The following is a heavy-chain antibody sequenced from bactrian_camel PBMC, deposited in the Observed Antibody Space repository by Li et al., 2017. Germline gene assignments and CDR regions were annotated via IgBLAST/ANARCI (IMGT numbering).Heavy chain of an antibody. CDR2: IRSDGAT. CDR3: AADRNLIAAMNWC. J-gene: IGHJ4*01. V-gene: IGHV3S61*01. CDR1: GFTFDESD. D-gene: IGHD4*01. Sequence: SGGGSVQAGGSLRLSCATSGFTFDESDMGWYRQAPGKQCELVSMIRSDGATTHADSVKGRFTISRDNAKKTVYLQMNSLKPEDTAVYYCAADRNLIAAMNWCWGQGTQVTVS.